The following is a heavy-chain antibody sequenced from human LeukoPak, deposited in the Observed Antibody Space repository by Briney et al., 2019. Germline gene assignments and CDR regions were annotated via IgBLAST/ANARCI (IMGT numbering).Heavy chain of an antibody. CDR2: IYPADSDS. V-gene: IGHV5-51*01. Sequence: GESLKISCKGSGYTFSNYWIAWVRQMPGTGLEGMGFIYPADSDSRSSPSFQGQVTISVDRSINTAYLQWSSLKASDTAMYYCAIRSYYDTRGYYYFDYWGQATLVTVSA. CDR3: AIRSYYDTRGYYYFDY. D-gene: IGHD3-22*01. CDR1: GYTFSNYW. J-gene: IGHJ4*02.